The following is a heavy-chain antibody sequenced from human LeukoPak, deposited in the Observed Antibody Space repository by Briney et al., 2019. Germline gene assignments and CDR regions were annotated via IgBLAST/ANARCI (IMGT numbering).Heavy chain of an antibody. Sequence: ASVKVSCKASGYTFTSYYMHWVRQAPGQGLEWMGIINPSGGSTSYAQKFQGRVTMTRDTSISTAYMELSRLRSDDTAVYYCARDSLYYYDSSGYYGVTYYYYYMDVWGKGTTVTVSS. V-gene: IGHV1-46*01. J-gene: IGHJ6*03. CDR1: GYTFTSYY. CDR2: INPSGGST. D-gene: IGHD3-22*01. CDR3: ARDSLYYYDSSGYYGVTYYYYYMDV.